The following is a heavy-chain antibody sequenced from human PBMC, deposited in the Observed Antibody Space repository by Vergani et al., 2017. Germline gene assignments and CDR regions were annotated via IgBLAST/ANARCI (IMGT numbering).Heavy chain of an antibody. J-gene: IGHJ2*01. Sequence: QMQLQESGPGLVKASETLSLTCTVSGDSIISRSYYWGWIRQPPGKGLEWIGSIYNSGNGDSSSSPKSLVTISADTSKNQFSLRLTSVTAAATAVYYCASGKYYSDSTSHFRGRYFDVWGRGTLVTVPS. V-gene: IGHV4-39*01. CDR3: ASGKYYSDSTSHFRGRYFDV. D-gene: IGHD3-16*01. CDR1: GDSIISRSYY. CDR2: IYNSGNG.